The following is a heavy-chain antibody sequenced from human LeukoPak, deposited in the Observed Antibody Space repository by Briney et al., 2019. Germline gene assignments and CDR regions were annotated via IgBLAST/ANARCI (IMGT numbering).Heavy chain of an antibody. CDR3: VSLPNWSGYRIYYFDY. D-gene: IGHD3-3*01. CDR2: IYYSGST. J-gene: IGHJ4*02. CDR1: GGSISSSSYY. V-gene: IGHV4-39*01. Sequence: SETLSLTCTVSGGSISSSSYYWGWIRQPPGKGLEWIGSIYYSGSTYYNPTLKSRVTISVDTSKNQFSLKLSSVTAADTAVYYCVSLPNWSGYRIYYFDYWGQGTLVTVSS.